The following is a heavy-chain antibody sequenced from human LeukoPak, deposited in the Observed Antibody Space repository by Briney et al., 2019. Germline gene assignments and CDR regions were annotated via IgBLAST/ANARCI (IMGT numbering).Heavy chain of an antibody. Sequence: GGSLRLSCAASGFTFSSYAMHWVRQAPGKGLEWVSYTTSSGSTKHNADSVKGRFTISRDNAKNSLYLQMNSLRAEDTAVYYCARGRVYFDYWGQGTLVTVSS. CDR3: ARGRVYFDY. CDR2: TTSSGSTK. J-gene: IGHJ4*02. CDR1: GFTFSSYA. V-gene: IGHV3-48*03.